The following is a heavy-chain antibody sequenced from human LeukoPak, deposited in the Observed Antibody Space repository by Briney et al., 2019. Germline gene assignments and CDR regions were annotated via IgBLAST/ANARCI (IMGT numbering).Heavy chain of an antibody. J-gene: IGHJ4*02. Sequence: PGGSLRLSCAASGFIFSDYYMNWIRQAPGKGLEWVSSISGGSRTINYADSVKGRFTTSRDNAKNSLFLQVNSLRAEDTAVYYCARAGQSDYWGQGALVTVSS. CDR3: ARAGQSDY. V-gene: IGHV3-11*01. CDR2: ISGGSRTI. CDR1: GFIFSDYY.